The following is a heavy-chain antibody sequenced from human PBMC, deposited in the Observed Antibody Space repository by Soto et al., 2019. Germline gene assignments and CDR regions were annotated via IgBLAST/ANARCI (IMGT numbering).Heavy chain of an antibody. Sequence: XSVKVSCKASGSTFTRYGISWVRQAPGQGIEWMGXISAYXATTTYEQKLXXRVTMTTXXSTSKAYMELRSLTSDDKAVYYCARVFGRLFDYWGQGTLVTVSS. D-gene: IGHD3-3*01. CDR1: GSTFTRYG. CDR2: ISAYXATT. CDR3: ARVFGRLFDY. V-gene: IGHV1-18*01. J-gene: IGHJ4*02.